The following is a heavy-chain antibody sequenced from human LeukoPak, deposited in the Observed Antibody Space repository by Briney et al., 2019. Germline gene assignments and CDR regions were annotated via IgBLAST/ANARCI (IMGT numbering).Heavy chain of an antibody. Sequence: SETLSLTCAVYGGSFSGYYWSWIRQHPGKGLEWIGYIYYSGSTYYNPSHKSRVTISINTSKNQFSLKLSSVTAADTAVYYCAREGYTSSQSIDFWGQGTLVTVSS. D-gene: IGHD6-13*01. V-gene: IGHV4-31*11. CDR2: IYYSGST. J-gene: IGHJ4*02. CDR1: GGSFSGYY. CDR3: AREGYTSSQSIDF.